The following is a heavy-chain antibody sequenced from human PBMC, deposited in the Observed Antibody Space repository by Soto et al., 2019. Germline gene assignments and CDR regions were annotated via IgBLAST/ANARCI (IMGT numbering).Heavy chain of an antibody. CDR2: IWYDGSNK. CDR3: ARANGLLWFDNWFDP. J-gene: IGHJ5*02. V-gene: IGHV3-33*01. D-gene: IGHD3-10*01. CDR1: GFTFSSYG. Sequence: QVQLVESGGGVVQPGRSLRLSCAASGFTFSSYGMHWVRQAPGKGLEWVAVIWYDGSNKYYADSVKGRFTVSRDNSKNPLSMQVNRLRAEDTAVYCCARANGLLWFDNWFDPWGKGTLVTVSS.